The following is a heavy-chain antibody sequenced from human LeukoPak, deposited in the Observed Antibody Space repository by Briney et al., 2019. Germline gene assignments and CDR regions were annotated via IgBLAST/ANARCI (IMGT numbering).Heavy chain of an antibody. CDR2: MKSKPDGGTT. V-gene: IGHV3-15*01. D-gene: IGHD3-10*01. CDR1: GFTFSNAW. CDR3: TTGTPLLLWFGENY. Sequence: PGGSLRLSCAASGFTFSNAWMSWVRQAPGKGLEWVGRMKSKPDGGTTDYAAPVKGRFTISRDDSKNTLYLLMNSLKTEDTAVYYCTTGTPLLLWFGENYWGQGTLVTVSS. J-gene: IGHJ4*02.